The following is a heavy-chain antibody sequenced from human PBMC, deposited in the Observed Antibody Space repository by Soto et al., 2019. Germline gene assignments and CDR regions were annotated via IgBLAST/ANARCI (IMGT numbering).Heavy chain of an antibody. V-gene: IGHV3-30-3*01. CDR3: AKDVPVVDYYDSSGYPKSYYFDY. CDR2: ISYDGSNK. Sequence: PGGSLRLSCAASGFTFSSYAMHWVRQAPGKGLEWVAVISYDGSNKYYADSVKGRFTISRDNFKNTLYLQMNSLRAEDTAVYYCAKDVPVVDYYDSSGYPKSYYFDYWGQGTLVTVSS. D-gene: IGHD3-22*01. CDR1: GFTFSSYA. J-gene: IGHJ4*02.